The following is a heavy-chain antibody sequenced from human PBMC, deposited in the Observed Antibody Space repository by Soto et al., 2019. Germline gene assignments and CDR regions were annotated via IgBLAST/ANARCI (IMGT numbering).Heavy chain of an antibody. V-gene: IGHV4-39*01. Sequence: SETLSLTCTVSSASISSSSYTWGWIRQPPGKGLEWIGSIYYSGITYYNPSLNSRVTVSVDTSKNQFSLKVTSVTAADTAVYYCARLQGYCISSSCHGHYAMDVWGQGTTVTVSS. CDR1: SASISSSSYT. CDR2: IYYSGIT. J-gene: IGHJ6*02. D-gene: IGHD2-2*01. CDR3: ARLQGYCISSSCHGHYAMDV.